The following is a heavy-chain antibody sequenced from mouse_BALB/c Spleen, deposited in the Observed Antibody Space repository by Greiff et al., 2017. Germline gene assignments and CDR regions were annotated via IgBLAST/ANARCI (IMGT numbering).Heavy chain of an antibody. CDR3: ARHEVYYDYFDY. CDR2: ISSGGGST. D-gene: IGHD1-1*01. J-gene: IGHJ2*01. Sequence: DVKLVESGGGLVKPGGSLKLSCAASGFAFSSYDMSWVRQTPEKRLEWVAYISSGGGSTYYPDTVKGRFTISRDNAKNTLYLQMSSLKSEDTAMYYCARHEVYYDYFDYWGQGTTLTVSS. CDR1: GFAFSSYD. V-gene: IGHV5-12-1*01.